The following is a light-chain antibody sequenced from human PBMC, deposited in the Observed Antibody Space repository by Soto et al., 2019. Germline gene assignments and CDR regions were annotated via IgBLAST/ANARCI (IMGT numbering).Light chain of an antibody. CDR3: QQYDDWLRLT. Sequence: MVVTQSPATRSFSPGERATLSCRASQSVNIYLAWYQQKPGQAPRLLIFGASYRATGIPARFSGSGSGTEFNLTISSLQSEDFAVYFCQQYDDWLRLTFGGGTKVDIK. V-gene: IGKV3D-15*01. J-gene: IGKJ4*01. CDR2: GAS. CDR1: QSVNIY.